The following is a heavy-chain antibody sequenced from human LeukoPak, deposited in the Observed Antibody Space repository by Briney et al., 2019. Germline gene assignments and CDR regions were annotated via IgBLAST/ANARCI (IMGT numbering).Heavy chain of an antibody. Sequence: SETLSLTCAVYGGSFSGYYWSWIRQPPGKGLEWIGEINHSGSTNYNPSLKSRVTISVDTSKNQFSLKLSSVTAADTAVYYCARGYYDFWSGYSWYFDLWGRGTLVTVSS. CDR1: GGSFSGYY. CDR3: ARGYYDFWSGYSWYFDL. V-gene: IGHV4-34*01. CDR2: INHSGST. D-gene: IGHD3-3*01. J-gene: IGHJ2*01.